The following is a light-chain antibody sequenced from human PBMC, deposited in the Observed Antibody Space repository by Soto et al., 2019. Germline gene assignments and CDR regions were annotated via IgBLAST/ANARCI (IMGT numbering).Light chain of an antibody. J-gene: IGLJ1*01. V-gene: IGLV2-23*01. CDR3: CSYAGSSTYV. CDR2: EGT. CDR1: SSDVGGYNL. Sequence: QSALTQPASVSGSPGQSIIMSCTGTSSDVGGYNLVSWYQQYPGKAPKFMIYEGTKRPSGVSNRFSGSKSGNTASLTISGLQAEDEADYYCCSYAGSSTYVFGTGTKVTVL.